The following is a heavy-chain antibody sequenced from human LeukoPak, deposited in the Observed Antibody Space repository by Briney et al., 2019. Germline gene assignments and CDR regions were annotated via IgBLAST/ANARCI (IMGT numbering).Heavy chain of an antibody. J-gene: IGHJ4*02. Sequence: GGSLRLSCAASGYTFSNFAVGWVRQAPGKGLEWVANIKQDGSEKYYVGSVKGRFTVSRDNAKKSLYLQMNSLRAEDTAVYYCASAFLDDFWSGHFWGQGTPVTVSS. CDR1: GYTFSNFA. V-gene: IGHV3-7*01. D-gene: IGHD3-3*01. CDR3: ASAFLDDFWSGHF. CDR2: IKQDGSEK.